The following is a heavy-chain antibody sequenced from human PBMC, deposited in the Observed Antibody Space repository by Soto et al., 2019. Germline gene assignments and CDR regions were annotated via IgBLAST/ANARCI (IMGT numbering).Heavy chain of an antibody. J-gene: IGHJ3*02. CDR1: GYTFTSYG. V-gene: IGHV1-18*01. Sequence: ASVKVSCKASGYTFTSYGISWVRQAPGQGFEWMGWISAYNGNTNYAQKLQGRVTMTTDTSTSTAYMELRSLRSDDTAVYYCAREYYYDSSGYYGAFDIWGQGTMVTVSS. D-gene: IGHD3-22*01. CDR2: ISAYNGNT. CDR3: AREYYYDSSGYYGAFDI.